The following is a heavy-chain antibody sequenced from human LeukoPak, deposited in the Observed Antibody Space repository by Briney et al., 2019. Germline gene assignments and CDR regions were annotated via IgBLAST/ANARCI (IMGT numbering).Heavy chain of an antibody. Sequence: PSETLSLTCTVSGGSISSSSYYWGWIRQPPGKGLEWIGSIYYSGSTYYNPSLKSRVTISVDTSKNQFSLKLSSVTAADTAVYYCARYPRDGYFDYWGQGTLVTVSS. CDR3: ARYPRDGYFDY. D-gene: IGHD5-24*01. CDR1: GGSISSSSYY. J-gene: IGHJ4*02. CDR2: IYYSGST. V-gene: IGHV4-39*07.